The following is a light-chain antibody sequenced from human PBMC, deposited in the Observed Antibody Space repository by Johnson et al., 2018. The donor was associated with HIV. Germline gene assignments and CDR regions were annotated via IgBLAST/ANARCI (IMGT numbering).Light chain of an antibody. CDR1: SSNIGSNY. J-gene: IGLJ1*01. Sequence: QSVLTQPPSVSAAPGQKVIISCSGRSSNIGSNYVSWYQHLPGTAPKPLIYENDKRPSGIPDRFSGAKSGTSVALAITALQTGDEADYYCATWDTSLNVYVFWTGTKVTVL. CDR3: ATWDTSLNVYV. V-gene: IGLV1-51*01. CDR2: END.